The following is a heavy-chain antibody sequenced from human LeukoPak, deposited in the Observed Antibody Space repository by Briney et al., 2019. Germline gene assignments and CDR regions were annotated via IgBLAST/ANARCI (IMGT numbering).Heavy chain of an antibody. CDR3: AKHRGSSTSCPDY. V-gene: IGHV3-23*01. J-gene: IGHJ4*02. Sequence: GGSLRLSCAASGFTFSNYAMSWVRQAPGKGLEWVSTISGSAGSTYYADSVKGRFTISRDNSKNTLYLQMNSLRAEDTAVYYCAKHRGSSTSCPDYWGQGTLVTVSS. CDR1: GFTFSNYA. CDR2: ISGSAGST. D-gene: IGHD2-2*01.